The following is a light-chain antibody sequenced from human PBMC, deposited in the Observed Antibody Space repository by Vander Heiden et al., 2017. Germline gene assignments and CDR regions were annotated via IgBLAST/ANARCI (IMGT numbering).Light chain of an antibody. CDR2: DAT. CDR3: QQSVTTPIT. V-gene: IGKV1-39*01. J-gene: IGKJ4*01. CDR1: QDISTH. Sequence: DIHVIQSPSSLSASVGDRVTIPCRASQDISTHLNWYQQRPGRPPKLLIYDATNLESGVPSRFSGSGSGTDFTLTISSLQPEDFATYSCQQSVTTPITFAGGTKVEMK.